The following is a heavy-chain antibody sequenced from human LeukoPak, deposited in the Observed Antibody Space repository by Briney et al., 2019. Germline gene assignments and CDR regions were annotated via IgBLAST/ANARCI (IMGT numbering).Heavy chain of an antibody. D-gene: IGHD1-7*01. CDR3: ARPAHPGTTSSDFDY. J-gene: IGHJ4*02. V-gene: IGHV1-69*01. CDR1: GGTFSSYA. CDR2: IIPIFGTA. Sequence: SVKVSCKASGGTFSSYAISWVRQAPGQGLEWMGGIIPIFGTANYAQKFQGRVTITADESTSTAYMELSGLRSEDTAVYYCARPAHPGTTSSDFDYWGQGTLVTVSS.